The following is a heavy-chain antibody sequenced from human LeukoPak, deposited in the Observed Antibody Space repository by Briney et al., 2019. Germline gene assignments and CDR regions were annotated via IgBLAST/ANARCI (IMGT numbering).Heavy chain of an antibody. J-gene: IGHJ3*02. V-gene: IGHV4-59*01. CDR1: GGSISPYY. CDR3: ARTPNQYYYDSSGYPYDAFDI. Sequence: PSETLSLTCTVSGGSISPYYWSWIRQPPGKGLEWIGYIHYSGSTNYNPSLKSRVSISVDTSKNQFSLKLSSVTAADTAVYYCARTPNQYYYDSSGYPYDAFDIWGQGTMVTVSS. D-gene: IGHD3-22*01. CDR2: IHYSGST.